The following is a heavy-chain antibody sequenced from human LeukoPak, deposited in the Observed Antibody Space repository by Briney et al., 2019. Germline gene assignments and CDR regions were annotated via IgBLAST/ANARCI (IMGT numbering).Heavy chain of an antibody. CDR2: MYYSGST. CDR3: ARGGNWFDP. V-gene: IGHV4-61*03. J-gene: IGHJ5*02. Sequence: SETLSLTCTVSGASVRSGCYYWSWIRQPPGKGLEWIGYMYYSGSTNYNPSLKSRVTISIDTSKNYFSLRLTSVTAADTAVYYCARGGNWFDPWGQGTLVTVSS. CDR1: GASVRSGCYY.